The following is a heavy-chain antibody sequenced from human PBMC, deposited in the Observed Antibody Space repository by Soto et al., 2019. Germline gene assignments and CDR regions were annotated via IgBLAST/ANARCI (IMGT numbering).Heavy chain of an antibody. D-gene: IGHD2-21*02. J-gene: IGHJ6*02. CDR3: ARDLWGYCGTGCYPLDV. V-gene: IGHV4-59*01. Sequence: QVQLQESGPGLVKPSETLSLTCTVSGGSISRYYWSWIRQPPGKGLEWIGYMDNTGSTVYNPSFKSRVTISVATSKNQFSLKLNSLTAADTAVYYCARDLWGYCGTGCYPLDVRGQGTTVTVSS. CDR2: MDNTGST. CDR1: GGSISRYY.